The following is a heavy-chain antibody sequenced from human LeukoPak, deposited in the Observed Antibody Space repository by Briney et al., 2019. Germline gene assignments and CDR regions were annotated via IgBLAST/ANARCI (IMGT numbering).Heavy chain of an antibody. CDR1: GGSISSGDYY. CDR2: IYYSGST. V-gene: IGHV4-30-4*01. Sequence: SQTLSLTCTVSGGSISSGDYYWSWIRQPPGKGLEWIGYIYYSGSTYYNPSLKSRVTISVDTSKNQFSLKLSSVTAADTAVYYCARADYNNYQVFFDYWGQGTLVTVSS. D-gene: IGHD4-11*01. CDR3: ARADYNNYQVFFDY. J-gene: IGHJ4*02.